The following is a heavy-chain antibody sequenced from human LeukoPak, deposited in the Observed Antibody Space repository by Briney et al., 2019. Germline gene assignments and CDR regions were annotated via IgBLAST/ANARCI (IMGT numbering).Heavy chain of an antibody. V-gene: IGHV3-21*04. D-gene: IGHD3-10*01. Sequence: GGSLRLSCAASGFTFSSYSMNWVRQAPGKGLEWVSSISSSSSYIYYADSVKGRFTISRDNAKKSLYLQMNSLRAEDTAVYYCARALEVLTYYYGSGSYYPFDYWGQGTLVTVSS. CDR2: ISSSSSYI. CDR1: GFTFSSYS. J-gene: IGHJ4*02. CDR3: ARALEVLTYYYGSGSYYPFDY.